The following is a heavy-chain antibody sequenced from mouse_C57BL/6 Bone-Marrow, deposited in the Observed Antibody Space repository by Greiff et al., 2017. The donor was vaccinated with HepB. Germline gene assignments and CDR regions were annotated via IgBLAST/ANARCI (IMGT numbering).Heavy chain of an antibody. V-gene: IGHV5-12*01. CDR3: ARQGQLRLRGDAMDY. D-gene: IGHD3-2*02. Sequence: VKVEESGGGLVQPGGSLKLSCAASGFTFSDYYMYWVRPTPEKRLEWVAYISNGGGSTYYPDTVKGRFTISRDNAKNTLYLQMSRLKSEDTAMYYCARQGQLRLRGDAMDYWGQGTSVTFSS. CDR2: ISNGGGST. CDR1: GFTFSDYY. J-gene: IGHJ4*01.